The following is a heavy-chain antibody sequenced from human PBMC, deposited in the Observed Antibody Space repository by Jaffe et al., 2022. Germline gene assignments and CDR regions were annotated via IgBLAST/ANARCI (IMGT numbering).Heavy chain of an antibody. Sequence: QVQLQQWGAGLLKPSETLSLTCAVYGGSFSGYYWSWIRQPPGKGLEWIGEINHSGSTNYNPSLKSRVTISVDTSKNQFSLKLSSVTAADTAVYYCARWGNDYYGSGSYLKRRGLTYYYYMDVWGKGTTVTVSS. D-gene: IGHD3-10*01. CDR2: INHSGST. CDR1: GGSFSGYY. J-gene: IGHJ6*03. CDR3: ARWGNDYYGSGSYLKRRGLTYYYYMDV. V-gene: IGHV4-34*01.